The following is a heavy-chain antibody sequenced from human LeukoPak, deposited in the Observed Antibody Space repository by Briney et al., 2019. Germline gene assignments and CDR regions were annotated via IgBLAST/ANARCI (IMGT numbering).Heavy chain of an antibody. CDR2: IRYDGNNK. CDR1: GFTFSSYG. CDR3: AKDSCTGGSCYCFEY. V-gene: IGHV3-30*02. Sequence: GGSLRLSCAASGFTFSSYGMHWVRQAPGKGLEWVAFIRYDGNNKYYADSVKGRFTISRDNFRNTLYLQMNSLRAEDTAVYYCAKDSCTGGSCYCFEYWGQGTLVTVSS. D-gene: IGHD2-8*02. J-gene: IGHJ4*02.